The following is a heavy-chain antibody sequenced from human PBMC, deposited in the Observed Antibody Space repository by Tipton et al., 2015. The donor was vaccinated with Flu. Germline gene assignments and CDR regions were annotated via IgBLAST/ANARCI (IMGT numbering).Heavy chain of an antibody. CDR1: GGSIASDHYY. D-gene: IGHD3-3*01. CDR2: IYSSGTT. J-gene: IGHJ5*02. Sequence: TLSLTCNVSGGSIASDHYYWNWIRQPAGKGLEWIGRIYSSGTTLYNLSLRSRVTMSVDTSKDQFSLKLTSVTAADTAVYYCARGEDYDFWSGYYMSDRWGQGILVTVSS. V-gene: IGHV4-61*02. CDR3: ARGEDYDFWSGYYMSDR.